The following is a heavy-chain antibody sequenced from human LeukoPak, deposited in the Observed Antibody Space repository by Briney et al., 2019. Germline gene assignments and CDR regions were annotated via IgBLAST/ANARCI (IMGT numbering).Heavy chain of an antibody. CDR3: ARTGLLVRPAPGNWFDP. D-gene: IGHD3-10*01. V-gene: IGHV1-69*13. CDR1: GGTFSSYA. CDR2: IIPIFGTA. J-gene: IGHJ5*02. Sequence: ASVKVSCKASGGTFSSYAISWVRQAPGQGLEWMGGIIPIFGTANYAQKFQGRVTITADESTSTAYMELSGLRSEDTAVYYCARTGLLVRPAPGNWFDPWGQGTLVTVSS.